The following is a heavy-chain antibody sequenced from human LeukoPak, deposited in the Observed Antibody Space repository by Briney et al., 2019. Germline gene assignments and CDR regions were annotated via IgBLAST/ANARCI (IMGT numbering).Heavy chain of an antibody. CDR3: ARDLYSSSWFHPGDYFDY. CDR2: ISGSGDAT. J-gene: IGHJ4*02. CDR1: GFTFSSYA. V-gene: IGHV3-23*01. Sequence: GGSLRLSCAASGFTFSSYAMSWVRQAPGKGLEWVSGISGSGDATYYADSVKGRFTISRDNSKNTLYLQMNSLRAEDTAVYYCARDLYSSSWFHPGDYFDYWGQGTLVTVSS. D-gene: IGHD6-13*01.